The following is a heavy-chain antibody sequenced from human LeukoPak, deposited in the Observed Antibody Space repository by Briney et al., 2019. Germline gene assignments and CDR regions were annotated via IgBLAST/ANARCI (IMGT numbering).Heavy chain of an antibody. CDR1: GGSINSYY. CDR2: IYYSGSP. V-gene: IGHV4-59*08. J-gene: IGHJ6*02. D-gene: IGHD6-19*01. CDR3: ARSIVVAGFVSDDYYYGMDV. Sequence: SETLSLTCTVSGGSINSYYWSWIRQPPGKGLEWVGYIYYSGSPTYNPSLKSRVAISIHTSKKHFSLKLSSVTAADTAVYYCARSIVVAGFVSDDYYYGMDVWGQGTAVTVSS.